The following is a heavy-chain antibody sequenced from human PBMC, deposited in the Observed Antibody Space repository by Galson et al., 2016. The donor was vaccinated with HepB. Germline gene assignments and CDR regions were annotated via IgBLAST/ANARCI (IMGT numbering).Heavy chain of an antibody. Sequence: TLSLTCSVSGASISSGSHYWTWIRQHPGKGLEWIGCISYSGNAYYNPSLKGRLTITLDTSKNQFSFNLTSVTAADTAVYYCERDQRIGDGYDIWGQGTRVTVSS. V-gene: IGHV4-31*03. D-gene: IGHD2/OR15-2a*01. CDR3: ERDQRIGDGYDI. CDR1: GASISSGSHY. J-gene: IGHJ3*02. CDR2: ISYSGNA.